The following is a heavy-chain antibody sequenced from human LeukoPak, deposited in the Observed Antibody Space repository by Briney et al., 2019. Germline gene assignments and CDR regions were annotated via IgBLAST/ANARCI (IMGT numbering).Heavy chain of an antibody. CDR1: GFTFINAW. D-gene: IGHD4-17*01. CDR3: AKGETVSNY. Sequence: GGSLRLSCAASGFTFINAWMNWVRQAPGKGLEWVGRIKSKTDGGTTDYAAPVKGRFTISRDNAKNSLYLQMNSLRAEDTAVYYCAKGETVSNYWGQGTLVTVSS. J-gene: IGHJ4*02. CDR2: IKSKTDGGTT. V-gene: IGHV3-15*01.